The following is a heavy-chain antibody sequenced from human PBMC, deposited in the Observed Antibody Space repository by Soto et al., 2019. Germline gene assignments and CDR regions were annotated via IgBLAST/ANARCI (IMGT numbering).Heavy chain of an antibody. CDR1: GGSFNSHA. J-gene: IGHJ5*01. V-gene: IGHV1-69*11. Sequence: TCKASGGSFNSHAYSWVRRAPGQGLEWMGKIVPVLGTPNSAPKFQARLTITADESTSTVHMEVSRLTSDDTAVYYCARASNYYGRGLSWFDSWGQGTMVTVSS. CDR3: ARASNYYGRGLSWFDS. D-gene: IGHD3-10*01. CDR2: IVPVLGTP.